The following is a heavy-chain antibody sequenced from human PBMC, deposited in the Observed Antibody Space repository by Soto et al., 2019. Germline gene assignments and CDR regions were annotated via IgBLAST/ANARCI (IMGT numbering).Heavy chain of an antibody. Sequence: GASVKVSCKASGYTFSGYHMHWVRQAPGQGREGMGWINVYNGETNIAQKFQGRVAMTRDTSITTAYVELSRLRFDATAVYFCAREGATRRPSRPAIGWLESWGQGTLVTVSS. CDR2: INVYNGET. CDR3: AREGATRRPSRPAIGWLES. CDR1: GYTFSGYH. D-gene: IGHD2-2*02. V-gene: IGHV1-2*02. J-gene: IGHJ5*01.